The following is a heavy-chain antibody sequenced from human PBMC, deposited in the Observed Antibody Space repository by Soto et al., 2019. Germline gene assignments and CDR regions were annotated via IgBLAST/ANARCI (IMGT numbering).Heavy chain of an antibody. CDR1: GGSISSSSYY. CDR2: IYYSGST. Sequence: PSETLSLTCTVSGGSISSSSYYWGWVRQPPGKGLEWIGSIYYSGSTYYNPSLKSRVTISVDTSKNQFSLKLSSVTAADTAVYYCARQREGGSYYFDYWGQGTLVTVSS. CDR3: ARQREGGSYYFDY. J-gene: IGHJ4*02. D-gene: IGHD1-26*01. V-gene: IGHV4-39*01.